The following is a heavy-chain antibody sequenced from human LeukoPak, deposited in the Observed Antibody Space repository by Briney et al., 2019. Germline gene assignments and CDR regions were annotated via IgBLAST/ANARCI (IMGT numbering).Heavy chain of an antibody. J-gene: IGHJ6*04. Sequence: ASVKVSCKASGGTFSSYAISWVRQAPGQGLEWMGGIIPIFGTANYAQKFQGRVTITADESTSTAYMELRSLRSEDTAVYYCARGYCSSTSCSADYGMDVWGKGTTVTVSS. CDR3: ARGYCSSTSCSADYGMDV. V-gene: IGHV1-69*13. CDR2: IIPIFGTA. CDR1: GGTFSSYA. D-gene: IGHD2-2*01.